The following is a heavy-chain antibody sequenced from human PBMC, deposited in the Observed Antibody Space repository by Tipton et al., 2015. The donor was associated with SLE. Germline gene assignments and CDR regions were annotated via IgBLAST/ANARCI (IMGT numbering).Heavy chain of an antibody. CDR2: INHSGST. CDR3: ARGDYDFWSGYYTY. J-gene: IGHJ4*02. Sequence: AGLVKPSETLSLTCAVYGGSFSGYYWSWIRQPPGKGLEWIGEINHSGSTNYNPSLKSRVTISVDTSKNQFSLKLSSVTAADTAVYYCARGDYDFWSGYYTYWGQGTPVTVSS. V-gene: IGHV4-34*01. CDR1: GGSFSGYY. D-gene: IGHD3-3*01.